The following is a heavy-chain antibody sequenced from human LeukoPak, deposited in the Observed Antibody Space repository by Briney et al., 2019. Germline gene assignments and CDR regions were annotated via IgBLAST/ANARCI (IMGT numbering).Heavy chain of an antibody. CDR1: GFTVSSNY. CDR3: ARDLWHYYDSSDFT. D-gene: IGHD3-22*01. CDR2: IYSGGST. J-gene: IGHJ5*02. Sequence: GGSLRLSCAASGFTVSSNYMSWVRQAPGKGLEWVSVIYSGGSTYYADSVKGRFTISRDNSKNTLYLQMNSLRAEDTAVYYCARDLWHYYDSSDFTWGQGTLVTVSS. V-gene: IGHV3-53*01.